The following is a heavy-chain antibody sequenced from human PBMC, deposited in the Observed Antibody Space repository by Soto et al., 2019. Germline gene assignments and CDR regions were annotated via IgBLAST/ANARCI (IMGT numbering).Heavy chain of an antibody. CDR3: ARVGGVAARTFDY. Sequence: LSLTCTVSGGSINDFYWSWIRQPPGKGLEWIGYIYYSGSTDYNPSLKGRVTISVDTSKNQFSLKLRSVTAADTAVYYCARVGGVAARTFDYWGRGTLVTVSS. CDR1: GGSINDFY. J-gene: IGHJ4*02. CDR2: IYYSGST. V-gene: IGHV4-59*01. D-gene: IGHD6-6*01.